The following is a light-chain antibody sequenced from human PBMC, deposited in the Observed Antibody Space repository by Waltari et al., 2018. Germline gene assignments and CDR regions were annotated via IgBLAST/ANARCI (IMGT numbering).Light chain of an antibody. CDR2: VNSDGSH. CDR3: ETGGHGTWV. V-gene: IGLV4-69*01. Sequence: QLVLTQSPSASASLGASVKLTCTLSIGHSSNIIAWLPQQPGKGPRYLMKVNSDGSHRKGDDIPDRFSGSSSGAERYLTISSLQSEDEADYYCETGGHGTWVFGGGTKLTVL. J-gene: IGLJ3*02. CDR1: IGHSSNI.